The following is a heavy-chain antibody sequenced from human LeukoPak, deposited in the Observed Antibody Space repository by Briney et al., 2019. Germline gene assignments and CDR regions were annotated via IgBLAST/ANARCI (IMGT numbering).Heavy chain of an antibody. V-gene: IGHV3-30*02. CDR2: IRYDGTSE. D-gene: IGHD2/OR15-2a*01. CDR1: GFTFSNYG. J-gene: IGHJ4*02. CDR3: AKGRDYFLDY. Sequence: GGSLRLSCAASGFTFSNYGMHWVRQAPGKGLEWVAFIRYDGTSEHYADSVKGRFTISRDNSKNTMYLQMNSLRAEDTAVYYCAKGRDYFLDYWGQGTLVTASS.